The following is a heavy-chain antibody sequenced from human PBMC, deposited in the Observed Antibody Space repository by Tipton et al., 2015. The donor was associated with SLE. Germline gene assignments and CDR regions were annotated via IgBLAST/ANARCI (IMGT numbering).Heavy chain of an antibody. V-gene: IGHV4-59*03. J-gene: IGHJ5*02. CDR2: MSSSGST. D-gene: IGHD6-13*01. Sequence: TLSLTCTVSGDSISSYYWNWIRQPPGKGLEWIGTMSSSGSTYYNPSLKSRVTISEDTSKNQLSLKLTSVTAADTAVYYCAVSLGAAAGWGWFDPWGQGTLVTVSS. CDR1: GDSISSYY. CDR3: AVSLGAAAGWGWFDP.